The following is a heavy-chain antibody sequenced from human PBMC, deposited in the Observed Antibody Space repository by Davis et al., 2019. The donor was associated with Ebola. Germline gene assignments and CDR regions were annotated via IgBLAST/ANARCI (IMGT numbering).Heavy chain of an antibody. Sequence: GESLKISCAASGFTFSSYWMHWVRQAPGKGLVWVSRSNSGGSSTSHADAVKGRFSISRDNAKNTVYLQMNSLRAEDTAVYYCVREGDYGMDVWGQGTTVTVPS. J-gene: IGHJ6*02. CDR3: VREGDYGMDV. CDR2: SNSGGSST. CDR1: GFTFSSYW. V-gene: IGHV3-74*01. D-gene: IGHD1-26*01.